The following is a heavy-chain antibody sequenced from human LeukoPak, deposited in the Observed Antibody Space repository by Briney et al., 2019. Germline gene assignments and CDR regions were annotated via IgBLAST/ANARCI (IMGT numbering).Heavy chain of an antibody. CDR1: GGSISSGSYY. CDR2: IYTSGST. Sequence: PSQTLSLTCTVSGGSISSGSYYWSWIRQPAGKGLEWIGRIYTSGSTNYNPSLKSRVTISVDTSKNQFSLKLSSVTAADTAVYYCASGIAAAGHWGQGTLVTVSS. V-gene: IGHV4-61*02. CDR3: ASGIAAAGH. J-gene: IGHJ4*02. D-gene: IGHD6-13*01.